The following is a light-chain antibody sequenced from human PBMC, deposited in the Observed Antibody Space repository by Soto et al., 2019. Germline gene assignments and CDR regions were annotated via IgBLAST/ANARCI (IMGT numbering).Light chain of an antibody. J-gene: IGKJ1*01. CDR1: QSVSNNY. V-gene: IGKV3-20*01. Sequence: WTKKKGTLCLSLGQSATLSCRASQSVSNNYLAWYQQKPGQAPRLLIYSASNRATGIPDRFSGSGSGTDFTLTISSLQPDDFATYYCQQYNIYPWTFGQ. CDR2: SAS. CDR3: QQYNIYPWT.